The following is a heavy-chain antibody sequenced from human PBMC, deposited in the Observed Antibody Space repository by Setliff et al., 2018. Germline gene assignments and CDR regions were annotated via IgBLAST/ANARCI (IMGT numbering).Heavy chain of an antibody. J-gene: IGHJ5*02. CDR2: INQGGGDQ. CDR1: GFTFSSLW. CDR3: SRDVYDFRTGQADP. D-gene: IGHD3-3*01. Sequence: QPGGSLRLSCAASGFTFSSLWMAWVRQAPGKGLEWVANINQGGGDQFYVDSVRGRFIISRDNAKNSLYLHMNSLRADDTAVYYCSRDVYDFRTGQADPWGQGTLVTVS. V-gene: IGHV3-7*01.